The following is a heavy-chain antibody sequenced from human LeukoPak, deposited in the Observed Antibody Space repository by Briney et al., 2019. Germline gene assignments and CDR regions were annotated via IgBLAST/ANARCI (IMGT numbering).Heavy chain of an antibody. J-gene: IGHJ5*02. V-gene: IGHV1-46*01. D-gene: IGHD6-19*01. CDR3: ARGRWIAVAGPNWFDP. Sequence: ASVKVSCKASGYTFTSYYMHWVRQAPGQGLEWMGIINPSGGSTSYAQKLQGRVTMTRDTSTSTVYMELSSLRSEDTAVYYCARGRWIAVAGPNWFDPWGQGTLVTVSS. CDR2: INPSGGST. CDR1: GYTFTSYY.